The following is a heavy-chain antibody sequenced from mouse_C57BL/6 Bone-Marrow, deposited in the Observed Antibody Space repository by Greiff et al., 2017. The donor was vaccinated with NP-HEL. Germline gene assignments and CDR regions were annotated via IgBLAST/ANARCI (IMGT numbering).Heavy chain of an antibody. J-gene: IGHJ2*01. CDR3: ARGESIYDGYSLFDD. CDR1: GFNIKNTY. Sequence: VQLQQSVAELVRPGASVKLSCTASGFNIKNTYMHWVKQRPEQGLEWIGRIDPENGNTKYAPKFQGKAPIPADTASNTAYLQLSSLTSEDTAIYYGARGESIYDGYSLFDDWGQGTTLTVSS. D-gene: IGHD2-3*01. CDR2: IDPENGNT. V-gene: IGHV14-3*01.